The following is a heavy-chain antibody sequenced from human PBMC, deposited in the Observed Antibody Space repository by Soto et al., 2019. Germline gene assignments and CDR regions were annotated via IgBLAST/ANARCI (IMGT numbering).Heavy chain of an antibody. Sequence: AVKVSCKAAGVTFSSYAISWVRQAPGQGLEWMGGIIPIFGTANYAQKFQGRVTITADKSTSTAYMELSSLRSEDTAVYYCAREIPYYYDSSGYWTDFDPCGQGTLVPVSS. CDR3: AREIPYYYDSSGYWTDFDP. CDR1: GVTFSSYA. J-gene: IGHJ5*02. V-gene: IGHV1-69*06. CDR2: IIPIFGTA. D-gene: IGHD3-22*01.